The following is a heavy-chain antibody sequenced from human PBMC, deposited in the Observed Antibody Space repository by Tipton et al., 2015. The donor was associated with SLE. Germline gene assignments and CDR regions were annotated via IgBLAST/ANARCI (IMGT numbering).Heavy chain of an antibody. CDR3: AIPPGGHAFDI. Sequence: SLRLSCAASGFTFSSFAMTWVRQAPGKGLEWVSSITGSGGSTYYADSVKGRFTISRDNSKNTLYLQMNSLRAEDTAVYYCAIPPGGHAFDIWGQGTMVTVSS. V-gene: IGHV3-23*01. CDR2: ITGSGGST. CDR1: GFTFSSFA. J-gene: IGHJ3*02. D-gene: IGHD3-16*01.